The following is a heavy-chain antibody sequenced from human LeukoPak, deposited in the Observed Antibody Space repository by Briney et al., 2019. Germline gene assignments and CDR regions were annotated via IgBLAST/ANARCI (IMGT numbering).Heavy chain of an antibody. Sequence: GSLRLSCAASGFTFSDYYMSWIRQAPGKGLEWIGRIYTSGSTNYNPSLKSRVTMSVDTSKNQFSLKLSSVTAADTAVYYCARNYYGSGSYLIFDYWGQGTLVTVSS. CDR1: GFTFSDYY. V-gene: IGHV4-4*07. CDR2: IYTSGST. J-gene: IGHJ4*02. CDR3: ARNYYGSGSYLIFDY. D-gene: IGHD3-10*01.